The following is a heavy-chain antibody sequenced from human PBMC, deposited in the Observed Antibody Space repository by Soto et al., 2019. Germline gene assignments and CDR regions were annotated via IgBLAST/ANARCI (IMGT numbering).Heavy chain of an antibody. Sequence: GGSLRLSCAASGFTFSSYAMSWVRQAPGKGLEWVSAISGSGGSTYYADSVKGRFTISRDNSKNTLYLQMNSLRAEDTAVYYCASLGVGDWANYYYYYGMDVWGQGTTVTV. D-gene: IGHD2-21*02. CDR1: GFTFSSYA. CDR3: ASLGVGDWANYYYYYGMDV. V-gene: IGHV3-23*01. CDR2: ISGSGGST. J-gene: IGHJ6*02.